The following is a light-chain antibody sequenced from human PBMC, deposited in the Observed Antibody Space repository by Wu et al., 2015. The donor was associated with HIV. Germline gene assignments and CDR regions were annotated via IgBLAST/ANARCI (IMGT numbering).Light chain of an antibody. V-gene: IGKV3-20*01. Sequence: IVLTQSPGTLSLSPGETATLSCRASQSVRNNYLAWYQQKPGQAPRLLIYGASRRATGIPDRFSGSGSATEFTLTISRLESEDFAVYYCQQYGDSLTWTFGQGTKVEIK. CDR2: GAS. J-gene: IGKJ1*01. CDR3: QQYGDSLTWT. CDR1: QSVRNNY.